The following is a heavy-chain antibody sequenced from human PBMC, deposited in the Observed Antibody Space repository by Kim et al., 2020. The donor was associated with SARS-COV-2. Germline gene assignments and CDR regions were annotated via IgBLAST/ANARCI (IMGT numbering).Heavy chain of an antibody. V-gene: IGHV7-4-1*02. J-gene: IGHJ6*03. CDR3: AREGGGLITIFGVVITPSDCYRDV. D-gene: IGHD3-3*01. CDR1: GYTFTSYA. Sequence: ASVKVSCKASGYTFTSYAMNWVRQAPGQGLEWMGWINTNTGNPTYAQGFTGRFVFSLDTSVSTAYLQISSLKAEETAVYYCAREGGGLITIFGVVITPSDCYRDVWGSGTTVAISS. CDR2: INTNTGNP.